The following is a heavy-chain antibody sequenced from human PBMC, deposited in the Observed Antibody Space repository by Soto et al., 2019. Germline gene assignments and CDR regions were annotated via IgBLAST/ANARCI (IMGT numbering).Heavy chain of an antibody. J-gene: IGHJ6*02. CDR1: GFTFSDYY. Sequence: GGSLRLSCAASGFTFSDYYMSWIRQAPGKGLEWVSYISSSGSTIYYADSVKGRFTISRDNAKNSLYLQMNSLRAEDTAVYYCARRYDSSSFYGMDVWGQGTTVTVSS. D-gene: IGHD6-6*01. V-gene: IGHV3-11*01. CDR2: ISSSGSTI. CDR3: ARRYDSSSFYGMDV.